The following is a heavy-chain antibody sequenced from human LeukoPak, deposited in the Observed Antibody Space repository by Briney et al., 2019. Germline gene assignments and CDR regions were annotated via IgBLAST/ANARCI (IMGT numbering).Heavy chain of an antibody. D-gene: IGHD5-24*01. CDR3: ARRLSRITENFDY. J-gene: IGHJ4*02. CDR2: IYYSGST. CDR1: GGSISSSSYY. V-gene: IGHV4-39*01. Sequence: SETLSLTCTVSGGSISSSSYYWGWIRQPPGKGLEWIGSIYYSGSTYYNQSLKSRVTISVDTSKNQFSLKLSSVTAADTAVYYCARRLSRITENFDYWGQGTLVTVSS.